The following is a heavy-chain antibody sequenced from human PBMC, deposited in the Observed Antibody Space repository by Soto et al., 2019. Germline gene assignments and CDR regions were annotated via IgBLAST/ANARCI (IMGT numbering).Heavy chain of an antibody. J-gene: IGHJ5*02. CDR2: INAGNGNT. D-gene: IGHD6-13*01. V-gene: IGHV1-3*01. Sequence: QVQLVQSGAEVKKPGASVKVSCKASGYTFTSYAMHWVRQAPGQRLEWMGWINAGNGNTKYSQKFQGRVTITRDTSASTAYMELSSLRSEDTAVYYCARGYSSSWYGSGDWFDPWGQGTLVTVSS. CDR1: GYTFTSYA. CDR3: ARGYSSSWYGSGDWFDP.